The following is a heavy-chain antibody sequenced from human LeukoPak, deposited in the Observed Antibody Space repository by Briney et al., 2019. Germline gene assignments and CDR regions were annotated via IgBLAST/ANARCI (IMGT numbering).Heavy chain of an antibody. V-gene: IGHV3-21*01. Sequence: PGGSLRLSCATSGFGFSDYSLSWVRQTPGKGLEWVSFISSRGTHIYYADSVKGRFTISRDSAKASVDLQLNSLRAEDTAVYFCARDFHMAAAVPSYFDYSGPGVLVTVSS. CDR3: ARDFHMAAAVPSYFDY. CDR1: GFGFSDYS. D-gene: IGHD6-13*01. J-gene: IGHJ4*02. CDR2: ISSRGTHI.